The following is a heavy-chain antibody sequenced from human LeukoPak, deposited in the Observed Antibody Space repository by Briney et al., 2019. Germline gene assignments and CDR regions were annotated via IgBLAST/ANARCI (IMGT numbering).Heavy chain of an antibody. J-gene: IGHJ4*02. Sequence: GGSLRLSCAASGFTFSSYGMHWVRQAPGKGLEWVAVISYDGSNKYYADSVKGRFTISRDNSKNTLYLQMNSLRAEDTAVYYCAKDHTPIVVVPAAIDYWGQGTLVTVSS. CDR3: AKDHTPIVVVPAAIDY. D-gene: IGHD2-2*01. V-gene: IGHV3-30*18. CDR2: ISYDGSNK. CDR1: GFTFSSYG.